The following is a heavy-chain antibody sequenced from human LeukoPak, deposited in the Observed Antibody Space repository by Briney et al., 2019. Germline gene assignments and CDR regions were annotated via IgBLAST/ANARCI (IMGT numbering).Heavy chain of an antibody. Sequence: MPGGSLRLSCAASGFTFSNAWMSWVRQAPGKGLEWVGRIKSKTDGGTTDYAAPVKGRFTISRDDSKNTLYLQMNSLKTEDTAVYYCTTRYYDSSGYYYCDYWGQGTLVTVSS. CDR1: GFTFSNAW. CDR3: TTRYYDSSGYYYCDY. J-gene: IGHJ4*02. V-gene: IGHV3-15*01. CDR2: IKSKTDGGTT. D-gene: IGHD3-22*01.